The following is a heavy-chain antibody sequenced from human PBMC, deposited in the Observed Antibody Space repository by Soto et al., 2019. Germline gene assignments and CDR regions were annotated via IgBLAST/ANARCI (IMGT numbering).Heavy chain of an antibody. V-gene: IGHV2-5*02. Sequence: QITLKESGPTLVKPTQTLTLTCTFSGFSLSTSGVGVGWIRQPPGKALEWLALIYWDDDKRYSPSLKSRLTITKDTSKSQVVPTMTNMDPVDTATYYCAHVYGGYDNFDYWGQGTLVTVSS. CDR2: IYWDDDK. J-gene: IGHJ4*02. CDR3: AHVYGGYDNFDY. CDR1: GFSLSTSGVG. D-gene: IGHD5-12*01.